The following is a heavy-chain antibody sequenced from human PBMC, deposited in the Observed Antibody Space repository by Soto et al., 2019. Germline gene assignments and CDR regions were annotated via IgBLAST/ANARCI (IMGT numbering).Heavy chain of an antibody. J-gene: IGHJ4*02. Sequence: SETLSLTCTVSGGSISSGDDYWSWIRQPPGKGLEWIGYIYYSGSTYYNPSLKSRVTISVDTSKNQFSLKLSSVTAADTAVYYCARMGQYFDILTGYWSGYYFGYWGQGTLVTVPS. V-gene: IGHV4-30-4*01. CDR1: GGSISSGDDY. CDR3: ARMGQYFDILTGYWSGYYFGY. CDR2: IYYSGST. D-gene: IGHD3-9*01.